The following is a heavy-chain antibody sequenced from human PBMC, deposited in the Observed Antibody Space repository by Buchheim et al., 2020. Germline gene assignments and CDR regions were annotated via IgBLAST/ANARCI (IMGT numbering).Heavy chain of an antibody. Sequence: QVQLVESGGGVVQPGRSLRLSCAASGFTFSSYGMHWVRQAPGKGLEWVAVISYDGSNKYYADSVKGRFTISRDTSKNTLYLQMNSLRAEDTAVYYCAKGETYYYDSSGYYFDYWGQGTL. V-gene: IGHV3-30*18. CDR1: GFTFSSYG. D-gene: IGHD3-22*01. J-gene: IGHJ4*02. CDR3: AKGETYYYDSSGYYFDY. CDR2: ISYDGSNK.